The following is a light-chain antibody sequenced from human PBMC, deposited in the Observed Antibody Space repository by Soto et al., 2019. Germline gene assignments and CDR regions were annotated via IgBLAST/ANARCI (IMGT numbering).Light chain of an antibody. V-gene: IGKV1-5*03. CDR1: QSIGSW. CDR2: KAS. Sequence: DIQMTQSPSTLSASVGDRVTITCRASQSIGSWLAWYQQKPGKAPKLLIYKASSLESGVPSRFSGSGSGTESTLTISSLQPDDFATYYCQQYNSYSQTFGQGTKVEIK. CDR3: QQYNSYSQT. J-gene: IGKJ1*01.